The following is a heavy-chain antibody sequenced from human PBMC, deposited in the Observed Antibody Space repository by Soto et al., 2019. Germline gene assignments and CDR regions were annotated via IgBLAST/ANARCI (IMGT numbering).Heavy chain of an antibody. D-gene: IGHD3-10*01. CDR1: GFTFSSFW. Sequence: EVQLVESGGGLVQLGGSRRLSCAASGFTFSSFWMTWVRQAPGKGLEWVANIKQDGSEKYYVDSVKGRFTISRDNARNHLFLKMKSRRSEDRAVYSWVRDQRGSYWEGFDSWGREPWSPSPQ. V-gene: IGHV3-7*01. CDR2: IKQDGSEK. J-gene: IGHJ4*02. CDR3: VRDQRGSYWEGFDS.